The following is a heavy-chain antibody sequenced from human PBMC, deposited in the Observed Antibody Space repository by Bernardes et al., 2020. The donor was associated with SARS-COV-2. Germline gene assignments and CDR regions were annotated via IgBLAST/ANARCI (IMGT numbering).Heavy chain of an antibody. CDR2: IIPILGIA. Sequence: SMKVSCKASGGTFSSYTISWVRQAPGQGLEWMGRIIPILGIANYAQKFQGRVTITADKSTSTAYMELSSLRSEDTAVYYCARDLPGRGGSARFDYWGQGTLVTVSS. V-gene: IGHV1-69*04. CDR3: ARDLPGRGGSARFDY. J-gene: IGHJ4*02. D-gene: IGHD2-2*01. CDR1: GGTFSSYT.